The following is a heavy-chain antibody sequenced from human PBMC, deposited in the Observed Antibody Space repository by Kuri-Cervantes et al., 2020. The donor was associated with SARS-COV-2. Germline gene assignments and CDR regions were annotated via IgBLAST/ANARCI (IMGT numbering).Heavy chain of an antibody. CDR1: GGSISSGDYY. D-gene: IGHD7-27*01. V-gene: IGHV4-30-4*08. CDR2: IYYSGST. Sequence: SETLSLTCTVSGGSISSGDYYWSWIRQPPGKGPEWIGYIYYSGSTYYNPSLKSRVTISVDTSKNQFSLKLSPVTAADTAVYYCANWGLHDAFDIWGQGTMVTVSS. J-gene: IGHJ3*02. CDR3: ANWGLHDAFDI.